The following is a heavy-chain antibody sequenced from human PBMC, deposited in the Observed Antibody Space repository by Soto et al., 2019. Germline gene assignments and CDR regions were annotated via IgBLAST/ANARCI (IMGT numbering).Heavy chain of an antibody. D-gene: IGHD1-1*01. J-gene: IGHJ5*02. Sequence: QLHLVQSGAEVRKPGSSVKVSCKASGGTLSSYSVTWVRQAPGQGLEWMGRIIPFLGRTNYAQNFQGRVTFIAELTTSTDYMELSSLRSDDTAMYYCARTTGSPNTNWFDPWRQGTLVIVSS. CDR3: ARTTGSPNTNWFDP. CDR1: GGTLSSYS. V-gene: IGHV1-69*02. CDR2: IIPFLGRT.